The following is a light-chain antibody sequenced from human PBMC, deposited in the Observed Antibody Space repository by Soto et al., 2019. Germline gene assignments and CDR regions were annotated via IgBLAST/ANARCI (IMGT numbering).Light chain of an antibody. CDR2: GAS. Sequence: EIVLTQSPGTLSLSPGERATLSCRASQSVSSSYLAWYQQKPGQAPRLLIYGASSWATGIPDRFSGSGSGTDFTLTISRLEPEDLAVYYCQQSGSSPRTFGQGTQLEIK. CDR3: QQSGSSPRT. V-gene: IGKV3-20*01. CDR1: QSVSSSY. J-gene: IGKJ2*01.